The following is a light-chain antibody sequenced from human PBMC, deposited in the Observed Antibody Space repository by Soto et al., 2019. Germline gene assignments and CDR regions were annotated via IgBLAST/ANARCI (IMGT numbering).Light chain of an antibody. CDR2: DVS. Sequence: DIQMTQSPSTLSASVGDRVTITCRASQSITSWLAWFQQKPGQVPKLLIYDVSTLERGVPSRFSGSGSGTEFTLTISSLQTDDFATYYCQQYNGYPYTFGQGTKLEIK. J-gene: IGKJ2*01. CDR3: QQYNGYPYT. CDR1: QSITSW. V-gene: IGKV1-5*01.